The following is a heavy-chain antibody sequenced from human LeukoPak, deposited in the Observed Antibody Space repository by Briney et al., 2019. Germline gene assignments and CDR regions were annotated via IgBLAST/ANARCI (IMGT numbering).Heavy chain of an antibody. V-gene: IGHV1-69*13. D-gene: IGHD5-12*01. J-gene: IGHJ5*02. Sequence: ASVKVSCKASGGTFSSYAISWVRQAPGQGLEWMGGIIPIFGTANYAQKFQGRVTITADESTSTAYMELSSLRSEDTAVYYCARDSSWLRLGFDPWGQGTLDTVSS. CDR2: IIPIFGTA. CDR1: GGTFSSYA. CDR3: ARDSSWLRLGFDP.